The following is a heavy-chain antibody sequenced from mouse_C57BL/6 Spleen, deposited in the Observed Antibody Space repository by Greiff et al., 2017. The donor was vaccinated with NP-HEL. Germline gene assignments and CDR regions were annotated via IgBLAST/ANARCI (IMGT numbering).Heavy chain of an antibody. D-gene: IGHD2-1*01. CDR3: VRPYGNSWYFDV. CDR2: IRSKSNNYAT. Sequence: DVQLQESGGGLVQPKGSLKLSCAASGFSFNTYAMNWVRQAPGKGLEWVARIRSKSNNYATYYADSVKDRFTISRDDSESMLYLQMNNLKTEDTAMYYCVRPYGNSWYFDVWGTGTTVTVSS. CDR1: GFSFNTYA. V-gene: IGHV10-1*01. J-gene: IGHJ1*03.